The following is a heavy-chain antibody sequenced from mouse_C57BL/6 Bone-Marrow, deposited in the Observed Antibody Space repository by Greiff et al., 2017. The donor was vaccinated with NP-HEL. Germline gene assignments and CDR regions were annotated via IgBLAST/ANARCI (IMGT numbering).Heavy chain of an antibody. V-gene: IGHV5-6*01. CDR1: GFTFSSYG. D-gene: IGHD2-3*01. J-gene: IGHJ2*01. Sequence: EVHLVESGGDLVKPGGSLKLSCAASGFTFSSYGMSWVRQTPDKRLEWVATISSGGSYTYYPDSVKGRFTISRDNAKNTLDLQMSSLKSEDTAMYYCARHDDGSFDYWGQGTTLTVSS. CDR2: ISSGGSYT. CDR3: ARHDDGSFDY.